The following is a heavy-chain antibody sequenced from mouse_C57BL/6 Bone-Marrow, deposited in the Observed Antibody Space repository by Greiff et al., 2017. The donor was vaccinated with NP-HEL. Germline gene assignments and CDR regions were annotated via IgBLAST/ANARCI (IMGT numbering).Heavy chain of an antibody. CDR3: TRQAVTTVDY. Sequence: QVQLQQSGAELVRPGASVTLSCKASGYTFTDYEMHWVKQTPVHGLEWIGAIDPEPGGTAYNQKFKGKAILTADKSSSTAYMELRSLTSEDSAVYYCTRQAVTTVDYWGQGTTLTVSS. V-gene: IGHV1-15*01. CDR2: IDPEPGGT. J-gene: IGHJ2*01. CDR1: GYTFTDYE. D-gene: IGHD2-2*01.